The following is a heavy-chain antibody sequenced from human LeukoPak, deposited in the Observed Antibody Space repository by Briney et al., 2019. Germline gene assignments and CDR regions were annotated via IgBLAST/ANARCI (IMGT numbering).Heavy chain of an antibody. CDR2: IYYSGST. V-gene: IGHV4-59*01. Sequence: SSETLSLTCTVSGGSISSYYWSWIRQPPGKGLEWIGYIYYSGSTNYNPSLKSRVTISLDTSKNQFSLKLSSVTAADTAVYYCARVDPGYYYSYWGQGTTVTVSS. D-gene: IGHD3-10*01. CDR1: GGSISSYY. CDR3: ARVDPGYYYSY. J-gene: IGHJ6*02.